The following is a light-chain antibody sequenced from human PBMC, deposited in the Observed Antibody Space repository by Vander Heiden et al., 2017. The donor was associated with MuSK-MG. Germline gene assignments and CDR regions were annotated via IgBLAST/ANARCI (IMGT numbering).Light chain of an antibody. CDR1: QSISSY. CDR3: QQSYSTPLMYT. J-gene: IGKJ2*01. CDR2: AAS. V-gene: IGKV1-39*01. Sequence: DIQMTQSPSSLSASVGDRVTITCRASQSISSYLNWYQQKPGKAPKLLIYAASSLQSGVPSRFSGSGSGTDFTLTISSRQPEDFATYYCQQSYSTPLMYTFGQGTKLEIK.